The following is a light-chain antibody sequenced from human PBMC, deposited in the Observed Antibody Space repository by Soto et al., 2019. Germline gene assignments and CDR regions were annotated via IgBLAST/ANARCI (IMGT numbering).Light chain of an antibody. J-gene: IGLJ2*01. Sequence: QSVLTQPPSVSAAPGQKFTITCSGSSSNIGSNFVSWYQQFPGAAPKVLIYDNNKRPSGIPDRLSGSKSGTSATLGITGLQTGDEADYFCGTWDDSLSAVVFAGGTKLTVL. V-gene: IGLV1-51*01. CDR2: DNN. CDR1: SSNIGSNF. CDR3: GTWDDSLSAVV.